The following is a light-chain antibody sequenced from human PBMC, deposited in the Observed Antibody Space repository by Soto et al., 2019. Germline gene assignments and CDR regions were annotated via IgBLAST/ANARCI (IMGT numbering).Light chain of an antibody. Sequence: QSVLTQPPSASGSPGQSVTISCTGTSSDVGGYNYVSWYHQRPGKAPKLMIYDVSKRPSGVPDRFSGSKSGNTASLTVSGLQAEDEADYYCSSYVGSNNYVFGTGTKLTVL. CDR1: SSDVGGYNY. CDR2: DVS. V-gene: IGLV2-8*01. CDR3: SSYVGSNNYV. J-gene: IGLJ1*01.